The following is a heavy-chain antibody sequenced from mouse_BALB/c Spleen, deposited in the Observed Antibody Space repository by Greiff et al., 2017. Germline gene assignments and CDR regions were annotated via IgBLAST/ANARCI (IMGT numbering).Heavy chain of an antibody. CDR3: ARGAVRRDYYAMDY. V-gene: IGHV1S135*01. CDR2: IDPFNGGT. D-gene: IGHD2-14*01. J-gene: IGHJ4*01. CDR1: GYSFTSYY. Sequence: EVQRQQSGPELMKPRASVKISCKASGYSFTSYYMHWVKQSHGKSLEWIGYIDPFNGGTSYNQKFKGKATLTVDKSSSTAYMHLSSLTSEDSAVYYCARGAVRRDYYAMDYWGQGTSVTVSS.